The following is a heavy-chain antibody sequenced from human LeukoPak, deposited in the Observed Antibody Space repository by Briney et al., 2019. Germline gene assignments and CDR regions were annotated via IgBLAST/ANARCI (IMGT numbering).Heavy chain of an antibody. CDR1: GFTFSSYA. J-gene: IGHJ3*02. D-gene: IGHD2-21*02. CDR3: AKGTHIVVVTADAFDI. CDR2: ISGSGGST. Sequence: GGSLRLSCAASGFTFSSYAMSWVRQAAGKGLEWVAAISGSGGSTYYADSVKGRFTISRDKSKNTLYLQMNSLRAEDTAVYYCAKGTHIVVVTADAFDIWGQGTMVTVSS. V-gene: IGHV3-23*01.